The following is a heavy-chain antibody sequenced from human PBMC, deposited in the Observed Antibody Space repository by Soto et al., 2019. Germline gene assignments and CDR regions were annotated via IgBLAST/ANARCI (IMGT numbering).Heavy chain of an antibody. J-gene: IGHJ4*02. CDR3: AKLTGEPHYFDY. Sequence: EVQLLESGGGLVQPGGSLRLSCAASGFTFSSYAMSWVRQAPGKGLEWVSAISGSGGSTYYADSVKGRFTISRDNSKNTLYLHMNSLRAEDTAGYYCAKLTGEPHYFDYWGQGTLVTVSS. D-gene: IGHD3-16*01. CDR2: ISGSGGST. V-gene: IGHV3-23*01. CDR1: GFTFSSYA.